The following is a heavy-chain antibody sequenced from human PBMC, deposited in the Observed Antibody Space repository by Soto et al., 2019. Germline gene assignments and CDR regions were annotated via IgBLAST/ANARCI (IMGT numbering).Heavy chain of an antibody. CDR2: IYHSGNT. Sequence: PSETLSLTCAVSGGSISSSNWWSWVRQPPGKGLEWIGEIYHSGNTNYNPSLKSRVTMSVDKSKNQFSLKLSSVTAADTAVYYCARDLFVGQLVRGTDYWGQGALVTVSS. J-gene: IGHJ4*02. V-gene: IGHV4-4*02. CDR3: ARDLFVGQLVRGTDY. CDR1: GGSISSSNW. D-gene: IGHD6-6*01.